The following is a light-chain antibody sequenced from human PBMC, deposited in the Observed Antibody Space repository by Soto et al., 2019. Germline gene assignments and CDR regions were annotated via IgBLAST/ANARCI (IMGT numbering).Light chain of an antibody. CDR3: QSYDTRLRWV. J-gene: IGLJ2*01. V-gene: IGLV1-40*01. CDR1: SSNFGANFD. Sequence: QSVLTQPPSVSEAPRQRVTISCTGSSSNFGANFDVQWYQQFPGTAPKLLIYGDTIRPSGVPDRFSGSKSGTSASLAITGLQAEDEADYYCQSYDTRLRWVFGGGTKLTVL. CDR2: GDT.